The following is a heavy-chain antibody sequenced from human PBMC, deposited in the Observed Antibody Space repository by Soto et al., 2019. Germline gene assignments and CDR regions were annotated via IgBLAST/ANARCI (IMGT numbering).Heavy chain of an antibody. CDR1: GFTVSSNY. V-gene: IGHV3-66*01. J-gene: IGHJ5*02. CDR2: IYSGGST. Sequence: LRLSCAASGFTVSSNYMSWVRQAPGKGLEWVSVIYSGGSTYYADSVKGRFTISRDNAKNSLYLQMNSLRAEDTAVYYCARESPFDPWGQGTLVTVSS. CDR3: ARESPFDP.